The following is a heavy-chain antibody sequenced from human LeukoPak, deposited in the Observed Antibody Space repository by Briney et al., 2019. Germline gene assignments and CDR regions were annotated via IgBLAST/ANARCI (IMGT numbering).Heavy chain of an antibody. CDR2: MNEDGSER. CDR3: ATYTHWVAGDV. J-gene: IGHJ6*02. D-gene: IGHD3-16*01. CDR1: GFTFSKSW. V-gene: IGHV3-7*01. Sequence: GGSLRLSSAASGFTFSKSWMSWVRQAPGKGLEWVANMNEDGSERDYVDSVKGRFTISRGNARKSLYLQMSSLRAEDTAVYYCATYTHWVAGDVWGQGTTVTVSS.